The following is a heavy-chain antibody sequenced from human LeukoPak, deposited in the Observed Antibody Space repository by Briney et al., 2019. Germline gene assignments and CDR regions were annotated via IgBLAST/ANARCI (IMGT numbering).Heavy chain of an antibody. V-gene: IGHV3-21*01. J-gene: IGHJ4*02. D-gene: IGHD5-18*01. CDR3: AREPTSMGSDY. Sequence: GGSLTLSCTASGFTFSGYSMNWVRQALGKGLEWVSSISDSSSYIYYADSVKGRFTISRDNAKNSLYLQMNSLRADDAAVYYCAREPTSMGSDYWGQGTLVAVSS. CDR2: ISDSSSYI. CDR1: GFTFSGYS.